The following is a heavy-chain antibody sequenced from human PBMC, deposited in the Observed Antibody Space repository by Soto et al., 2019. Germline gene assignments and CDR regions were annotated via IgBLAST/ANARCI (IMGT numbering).Heavy chain of an antibody. D-gene: IGHD2-2*01. V-gene: IGHV3-30*18. J-gene: IGHJ4*02. CDR3: AKGVVPAAIDGIDY. Sequence: GGSLRLSCAASGFTFSSYGMHWVRQAPGKWLEWVAVISYDGSNKYYADSVKGRFTISRDNSKNTLYLQMNSLRAEDTAVYYCAKGVVPAAIDGIDYWGQGXLVTVYS. CDR2: ISYDGSNK. CDR1: GFTFSSYG.